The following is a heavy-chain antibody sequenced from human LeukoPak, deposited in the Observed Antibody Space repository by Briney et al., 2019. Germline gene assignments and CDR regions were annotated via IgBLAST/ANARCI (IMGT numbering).Heavy chain of an antibody. CDR3: ARFGSGRYYMDV. J-gene: IGHJ6*03. D-gene: IGHD2-15*01. CDR1: GGSISSYY. CDR2: IYYSGST. Sequence: SETLSLTCTVSGGSISSYYWSWIRQPPGKGLEWIGYIYYSGSTNYNPSLKSRVTISVDTSKNQFSLKLSSVTAADTAIYYCARFGSGRYYMDVWGKGTTVTV. V-gene: IGHV4-59*01.